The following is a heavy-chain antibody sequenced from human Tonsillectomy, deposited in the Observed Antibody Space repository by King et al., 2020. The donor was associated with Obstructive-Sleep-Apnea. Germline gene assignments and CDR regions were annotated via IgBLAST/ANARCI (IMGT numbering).Heavy chain of an antibody. CDR1: GGSISSSSYF. D-gene: IGHD1-26*01. Sequence: QLQESGPGLVKPSETLSLTCAVSGGSISSSSYFWGWIRQPPGKGLEWVGSIYSTGITYYNLSLKSRVAISIDTSKNQFSLKLSSLTAADTAIYYCARNIEGATRYYYGMDVWGQGTTVTVSS. J-gene: IGHJ6*02. CDR3: ARNIEGATRYYYGMDV. V-gene: IGHV4-39*07. CDR2: IYSTGIT.